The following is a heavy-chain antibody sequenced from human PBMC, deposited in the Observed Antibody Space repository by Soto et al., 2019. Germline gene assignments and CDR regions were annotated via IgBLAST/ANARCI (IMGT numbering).Heavy chain of an antibody. V-gene: IGHV3-23*01. CDR2: ISGSGGST. D-gene: IGHD3-22*01. J-gene: IGHJ4*02. CDR1: GFTFSSYA. CDR3: AKDQRSSGYYYY. Sequence: GGSLRLSCAASGFTFSSYAMSWVRQAPGKGLEWVSAISGSGGSTYYADSVKVRFTISRDNSKNTLYLQMNSLRAEDTAVYYGAKDQRSSGYYYYWGQGTLVTVSS.